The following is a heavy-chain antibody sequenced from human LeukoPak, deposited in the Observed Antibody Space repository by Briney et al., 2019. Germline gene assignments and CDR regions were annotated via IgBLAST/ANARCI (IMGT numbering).Heavy chain of an antibody. CDR2: INPNSGGT. CDR1: GYTFSGYY. Sequence: HEASVKVSCKASGYTFSGYYMHWVRQAPGQGLEWMGWINPNSGGTNYAQKFQGRVTMTRDTSISTAYMELSRLRSDDTAVYYCARDRYYYDGIDYPYSDAFDIWGQGTMVTVSS. D-gene: IGHD3-22*01. V-gene: IGHV1-2*02. CDR3: ARDRYYYDGIDYPYSDAFDI. J-gene: IGHJ3*02.